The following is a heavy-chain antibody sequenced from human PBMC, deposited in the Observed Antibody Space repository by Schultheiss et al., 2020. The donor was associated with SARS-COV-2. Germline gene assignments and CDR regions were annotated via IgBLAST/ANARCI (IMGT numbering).Heavy chain of an antibody. J-gene: IGHJ6*02. D-gene: IGHD3-10*01. CDR1: GGTFSSYA. Sequence: SVKVSCKASGGTFSSYAISWVRQAPGQGLEWMGGIIPIFGTANYAQKFQGRVTMTEDTSTDTAYMELSSLRSEDTAVYYCATDLSGRDPNYYGMDVWGQGTTVTVSS. CDR2: IIPIFGTA. V-gene: IGHV1-69*06. CDR3: ATDLSGRDPNYYGMDV.